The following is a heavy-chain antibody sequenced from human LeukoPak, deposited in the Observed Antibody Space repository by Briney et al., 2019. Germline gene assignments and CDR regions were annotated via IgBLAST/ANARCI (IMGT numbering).Heavy chain of an antibody. CDR3: ARVPVVVVAATHYYYYGMDV. Sequence: SQTLSLTCAISGDSVSSNSAAWNWIRQSPSRGLEWLGRTYYRSKWYNDYAVSVKSRITINPDTSKNQFSLQLNSVTPEDTAVYYCARVPVVVVAATHYYYYGMDVWGQGTTVTVSS. V-gene: IGHV6-1*01. CDR2: TYYRSKWYN. J-gene: IGHJ6*02. D-gene: IGHD2-15*01. CDR1: GDSVSSNSAA.